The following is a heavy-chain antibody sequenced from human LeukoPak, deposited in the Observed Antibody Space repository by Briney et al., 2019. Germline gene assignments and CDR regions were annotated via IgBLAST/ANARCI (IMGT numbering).Heavy chain of an antibody. J-gene: IGHJ5*01. CDR1: GATISPYV. Sequence: WETLSLTCTASGATISPYVWSWIRQPPGKGLEWIAFIDYSGGTNYNPSRKRLVTISVDTSKNQFSLKLSSGTAADTAVYYCARGGASSKWFDSWGQGTLVTVSS. CDR2: IDYSGGT. D-gene: IGHD4/OR15-4a*01. CDR3: ARGGASSKWFDS. V-gene: IGHV4-59*01.